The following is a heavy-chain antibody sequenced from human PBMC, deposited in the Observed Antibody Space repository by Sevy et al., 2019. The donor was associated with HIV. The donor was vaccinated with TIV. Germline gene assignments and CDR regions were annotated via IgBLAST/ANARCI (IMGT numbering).Heavy chain of an antibody. J-gene: IGHJ4*02. CDR1: GYTFTHYA. D-gene: IGHD4-17*01. V-gene: IGHV1-3*01. Sequence: ASVKVSCKASGYTFTHYAIHWVRQAPGQRLEWMGWINAANGNTKYSQKFQGRVTITRDTSASTAYMELSSLISEDTAIYYCARALGNSVTKFEYWGQGTLVTVSS. CDR2: INAANGNT. CDR3: ARALGNSVTKFEY.